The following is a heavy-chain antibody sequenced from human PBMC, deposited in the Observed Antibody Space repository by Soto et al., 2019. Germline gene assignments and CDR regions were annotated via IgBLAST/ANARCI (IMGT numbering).Heavy chain of an antibody. CDR1: GYTFTGYY. CDR3: AREGRNSYGYPPWFDP. J-gene: IGHJ5*02. Sequence: QVQLVQSGAEVKKPGASVKVSCKASGYTFTGYYMHWVRQAPGQGLEWMGWINPNSGGTNYAQKFQGRVTMTRDTSISTDYMELSRLRSDDTAVYYCAREGRNSYGYPPWFDPWGQGTLVTVSS. V-gene: IGHV1-2*02. D-gene: IGHD5-18*01. CDR2: INPNSGGT.